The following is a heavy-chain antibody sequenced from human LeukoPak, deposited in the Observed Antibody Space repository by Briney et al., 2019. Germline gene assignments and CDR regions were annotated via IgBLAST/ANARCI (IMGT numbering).Heavy chain of an antibody. CDR2: IYTSGST. D-gene: IGHD6-13*01. J-gene: IGHJ4*02. V-gene: IGHV4-4*09. CDR1: GGSISSYY. CDR3: ARGSSWYEDYFDY. Sequence: SETPSLTCTVSGGSISSYYWSWIRQPPGKGLEWIGYIYTSGSTNYNPSLKSRVTISVDTSKNQFSLKLSSVTAADTAVYYCARGSSWYEDYFDYWGQGILVTVSS.